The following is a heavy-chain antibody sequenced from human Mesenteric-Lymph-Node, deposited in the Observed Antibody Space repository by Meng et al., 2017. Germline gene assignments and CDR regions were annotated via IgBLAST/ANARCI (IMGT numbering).Heavy chain of an antibody. J-gene: IGHJ2*01. D-gene: IGHD7-27*01. V-gene: IGHV4-31*03. CDR1: GCSINSGGYS. CDR3: ARVTINWGFEHWYFDL. CDR2: IYYSGST. Sequence: KPPQSLSHTGTFSGCSINSGGYSLSLSRQHPGNGLEWIGYIYYSGSTYYNPSRKSRVTISVDTSKNQFSLKLSSVTAADTAVYYCARVTINWGFEHWYFDLWCRGTLVTVSS.